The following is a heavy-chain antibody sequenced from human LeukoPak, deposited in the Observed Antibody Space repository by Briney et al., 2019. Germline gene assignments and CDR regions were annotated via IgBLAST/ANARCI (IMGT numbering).Heavy chain of an antibody. CDR1: GGSISSGGYS. Sequence: SQTLSLTCAVAGGSISSGGYSWSWIRQPPGKGLEWLGYIYQSGSTYYNPSLKTRVTISGDRSKNQFSLKLSSVTAADTAVYSCAREGGVRYAFDIWGQGTMVTVSS. V-gene: IGHV4-30-2*01. D-gene: IGHD1-1*01. CDR3: AREGGVRYAFDI. J-gene: IGHJ3*02. CDR2: IYQSGST.